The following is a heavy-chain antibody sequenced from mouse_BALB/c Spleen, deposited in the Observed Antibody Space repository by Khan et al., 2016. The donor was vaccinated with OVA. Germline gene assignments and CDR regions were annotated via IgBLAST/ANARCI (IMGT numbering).Heavy chain of an antibody. CDR2: IYPGDGDT. Sequence: LMESGAELARPVASVKLSCKSSGYTFTSYWMQWVKQRPGQGLEWIGAIYPGDGDTRYTQKFKGQATLTAEDSSSTAYMQLSSLASEDSAVYYCASYRYDYFDYWGQGTTLTVSS. V-gene: IGHV1-87*01. D-gene: IGHD2-14*01. CDR3: ASYRYDYFDY. CDR1: GYTFTSYW. J-gene: IGHJ2*01.